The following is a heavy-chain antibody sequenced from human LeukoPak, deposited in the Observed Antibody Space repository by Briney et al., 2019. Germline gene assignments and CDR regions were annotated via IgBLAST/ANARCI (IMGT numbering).Heavy chain of an antibody. V-gene: IGHV5-51*01. CDR2: IYPGGSDT. J-gene: IGHJ4*02. CDR1: GYSFTSYW. CDR3: ARLGSNYDSSGHFDY. Sequence: GESLKISCKGFGYSFTSYWIGWVRPMPGEGLGWMGIIYPGGSDTRYRKCFQGQVTISTDKTISTAYVQWSSLKASNTAMYYCARLGSNYDSSGHFDYWGQGTLVTVSS. D-gene: IGHD3-22*01.